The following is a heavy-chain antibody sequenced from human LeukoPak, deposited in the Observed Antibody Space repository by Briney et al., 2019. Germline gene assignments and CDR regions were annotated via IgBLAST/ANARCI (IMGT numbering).Heavy chain of an antibody. J-gene: IGHJ4*02. D-gene: IGHD3-22*01. CDR1: GYTFTSYY. CDR3: ARGVSYYYDSSGYFGPDTDFDY. V-gene: IGHV1-46*01. Sequence: ASVKVSCKASGYTFTSYYMHWVRQAPGQGLEWMGIINPSGGSTSYAQKFQGRVTMTRDTSTSTVYMELSSLRSDDTAVYYCARGVSYYYDSSGYFGPDTDFDYWGQGTLVTVSS. CDR2: INPSGGST.